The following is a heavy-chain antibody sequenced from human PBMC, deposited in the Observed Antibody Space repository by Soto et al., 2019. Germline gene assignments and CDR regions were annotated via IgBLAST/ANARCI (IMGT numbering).Heavy chain of an antibody. Sequence: LNLACAASGVSVDNLGMSWVRPTPGKGLEWISSISGSGFKKYYADSVKGRFTISRDNSKGTVYLELNNLSAEDTAVYHCAKNQGVELVPLATVDWFDPWGQGSVVTGSS. J-gene: IGHJ5*02. CDR1: GVSVDNLG. V-gene: IGHV3-23*01. CDR2: ISGSGFKK. CDR3: AKNQGVELVPLATVDWFDP. D-gene: IGHD1-26*01.